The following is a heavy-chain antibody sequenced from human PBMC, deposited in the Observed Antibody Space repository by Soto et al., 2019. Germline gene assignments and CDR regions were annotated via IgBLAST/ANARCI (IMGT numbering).Heavy chain of an antibody. CDR2: ISGVDNGA. D-gene: IGHD6-19*01. J-gene: IGHJ4*02. Sequence: EVQLLESGGGLVQPGGSLRLSCATSGFTFNNKAMNWVRQAPGKGREWVSVISGVDNGAYYAESVKGRFTISRDNSKNTATLQMNSLRAEDTAVYYCAKGRAGHTSGADFWGQGTLVTVSS. CDR3: AKGRAGHTSGADF. CDR1: GFTFNNKA. V-gene: IGHV3-23*01.